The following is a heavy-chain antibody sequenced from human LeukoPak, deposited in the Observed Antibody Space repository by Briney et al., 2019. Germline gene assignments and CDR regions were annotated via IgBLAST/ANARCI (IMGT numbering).Heavy chain of an antibody. CDR3: ARGLGYCSGGSCYSDWFDP. V-gene: IGHV1-2*04. D-gene: IGHD2-15*01. CDR2: INPNSGGT. J-gene: IGHJ5*02. CDR1: GYTFTGYY. Sequence: ASVKVSCTASGYTFTGYYMHWVRQAPGQGLEWMGWINPNSGGTNYAQKFQGWVTMTRDTSISTAYMELSRLRSDDTAVYYCARGLGYCSGGSCYSDWFDPWGQGTLVTVSS.